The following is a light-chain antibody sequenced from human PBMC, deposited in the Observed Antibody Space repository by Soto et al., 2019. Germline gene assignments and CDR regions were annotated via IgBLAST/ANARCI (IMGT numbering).Light chain of an antibody. CDR1: QSVLYSANNKNC. J-gene: IGKJ1*01. V-gene: IGKV4-1*01. Sequence: DIVMTQSPDSLAVSLGERATINCKSSQSVLYSANNKNCLAWYQQKPGQPPKLLLYWASTRESGVPDRFSGSGYGTDFTLTISSLQAEDVAVYYCQKYYSTPRTFGQGTKVEIK. CDR3: QKYYSTPRT. CDR2: WAS.